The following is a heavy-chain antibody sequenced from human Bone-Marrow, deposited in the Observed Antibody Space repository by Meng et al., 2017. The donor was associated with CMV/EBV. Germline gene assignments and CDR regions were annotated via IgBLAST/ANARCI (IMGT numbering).Heavy chain of an antibody. CDR2: IIPILGIA. CDR1: GGTFSSYA. Sequence: SVKVSCKASGGTFSSYAISWVRQAPGQGLEWMGGIIPILGIANYAQKFQGRVTMTRDTSTSTAYMELRSLTSDDTAVYYCAGRGSSGYLGAFDIWGQGTMVTV. D-gene: IGHD3-22*01. CDR3: AGRGSSGYLGAFDI. J-gene: IGHJ3*02. V-gene: IGHV1-69*10.